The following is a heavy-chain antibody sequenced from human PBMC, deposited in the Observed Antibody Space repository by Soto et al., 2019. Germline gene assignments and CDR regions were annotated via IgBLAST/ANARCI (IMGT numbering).Heavy chain of an antibody. CDR1: GGSFSGYY. D-gene: IGHD3-10*01. Sequence: QVQLQQWGAGLLKPSETLSLTCAVYGGSFSGYYWSWIRQPPGKGLEWIGEINHSGSTNYNPSLKSRVTISVDTSKNQFSLKLSSVTAADTAVYYCARGIWDSPQTMVRGVEGPNYFDYWGQGTLVTVSS. CDR2: INHSGST. J-gene: IGHJ4*02. V-gene: IGHV4-34*01. CDR3: ARGIWDSPQTMVRGVEGPNYFDY.